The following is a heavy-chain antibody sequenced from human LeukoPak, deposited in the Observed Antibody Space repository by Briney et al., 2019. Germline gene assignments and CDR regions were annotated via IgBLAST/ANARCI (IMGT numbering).Heavy chain of an antibody. V-gene: IGHV4-59*01. J-gene: IGHJ6*02. Sequence: SETLSLTCTVSGGSISGYYWSWIRQPPGEGLEWIGYIYYSENTNYNPSLKSRATISLDKSKNQFSLKLTSVTAADTAVYYCARDLSSNLNNYYGMDVWGHGTTVTVSS. CDR3: ARDLSSNLNNYYGMDV. CDR1: GGSISGYY. D-gene: IGHD4-11*01. CDR2: IYYSENT.